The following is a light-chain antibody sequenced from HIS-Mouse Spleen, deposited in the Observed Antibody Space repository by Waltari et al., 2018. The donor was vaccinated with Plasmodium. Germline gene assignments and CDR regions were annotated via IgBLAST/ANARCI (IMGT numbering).Light chain of an antibody. CDR2: GAS. J-gene: IGKJ2*01. V-gene: IGKV3-20*01. Sequence: EIVLTQSPGTLSLSPGERATLSCRASQSVSSSYFAGYQQKPGQAPRLLLYGASSRPTGIPDRFSGSGSWTDFTLTISRLEPEDVAVYYCQQYGSSPPYTFGQGTKLEIK. CDR3: QQYGSSPPYT. CDR1: QSVSSSY.